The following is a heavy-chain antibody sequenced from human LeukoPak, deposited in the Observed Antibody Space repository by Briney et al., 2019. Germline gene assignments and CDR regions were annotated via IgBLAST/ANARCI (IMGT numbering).Heavy chain of an antibody. Sequence: PGGSLRLSCAASGFTFRSYDMHWVRQAPGKGLEWVSTMSGSATYIYYADLVKGRFTISRDNAKNSVYLQMNRLRAEDTAVYYCARDPSGTHSGYDWGFDYWGQGILVIVSS. D-gene: IGHD5-12*01. CDR2: MSGSATYI. J-gene: IGHJ4*02. V-gene: IGHV3-21*01. CDR1: GFTFRSYD. CDR3: ARDPSGTHSGYDWGFDY.